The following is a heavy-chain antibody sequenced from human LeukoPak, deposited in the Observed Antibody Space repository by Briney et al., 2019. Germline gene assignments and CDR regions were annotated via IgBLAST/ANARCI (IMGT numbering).Heavy chain of an antibody. CDR2: VSFDGDNK. CDR3: ARDWTLNY. J-gene: IGHJ4*02. Sequence: GGSLRLSCATSGFTFSSYAMHWVRQAPGKGLEWVAVVSFDGDNKYYADSVKDRFTISRDNSQNTLYLQLNSLRAEDTAVYYCARDWTLNYWGQGTLVTVSS. CDR1: GFTFSSYA. D-gene: IGHD3/OR15-3a*01. V-gene: IGHV3-30-3*01.